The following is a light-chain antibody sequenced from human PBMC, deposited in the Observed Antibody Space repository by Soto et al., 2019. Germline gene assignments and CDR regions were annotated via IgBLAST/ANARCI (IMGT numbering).Light chain of an antibody. Sequence: ALRMTQSPSSFSASTGDRVTITCRASQGISSYLAWYQQKPGKAPKLLICAASTLQSGVPSRFSGSGSGTDFTLTISCLQSEDFATYYCQQYYSYPHTFGQGTKVEIK. V-gene: IGKV1-8*01. CDR3: QQYYSYPHT. CDR2: AAS. J-gene: IGKJ1*01. CDR1: QGISSY.